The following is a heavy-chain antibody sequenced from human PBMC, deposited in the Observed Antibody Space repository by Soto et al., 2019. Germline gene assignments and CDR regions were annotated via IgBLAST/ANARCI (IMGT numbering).Heavy chain of an antibody. Sequence: HPGGSLRLSCAATGFAFSNYAMTWVRQAPGKGLECISAITGSGDNSIYAGSVRGRFTMSRDNSKNIVYLQMNSLRVEDTARYFCAKGSLQWCSPRGPCYPLDLWGQGVPVTVSS. V-gene: IGHV3-23*01. CDR3: AKGSLQWCSPRGPCYPLDL. CDR2: ITGSGDNS. J-gene: IGHJ5*02. CDR1: GFAFSNYA. D-gene: IGHD4-4*01.